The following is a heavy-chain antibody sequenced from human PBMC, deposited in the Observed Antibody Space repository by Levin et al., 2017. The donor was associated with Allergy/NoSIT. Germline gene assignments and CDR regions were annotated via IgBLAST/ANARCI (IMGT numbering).Heavy chain of an antibody. CDR1: GFTFSSYA. V-gene: IGHV3-30-3*01. Sequence: GGSLRLSCAASGFTFSSYAMHWVRQAPGKGLEWVAVISYDGSNKYYADSVKGRFTISRDNSKNTLYLQMNSLRAEDTAVYYCARGAAAGTVFDPLDAFDIWGQGTMVTVSS. CDR2: ISYDGSNK. D-gene: IGHD6-13*01. CDR3: ARGAAAGTVFDPLDAFDI. J-gene: IGHJ3*02.